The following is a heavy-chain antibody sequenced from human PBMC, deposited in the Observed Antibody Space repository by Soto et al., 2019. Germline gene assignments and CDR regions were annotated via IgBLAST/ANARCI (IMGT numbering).Heavy chain of an antibody. D-gene: IGHD6-19*01. V-gene: IGHV3-11*06. CDR3: ARAVDSSGWLEYFQH. CDR1: GFSFSDYY. Sequence: PGGSLRLSCAASGFSFSDYYMTWIRHSPGKGLQWVSFISGSRNYTNYADSVKGRFSISRDNAKNTLYLQMNSLRAEDTAVYYCARAVDSSGWLEYFQHWGQGTLVTVSS. CDR2: ISGSRNYT. J-gene: IGHJ1*01.